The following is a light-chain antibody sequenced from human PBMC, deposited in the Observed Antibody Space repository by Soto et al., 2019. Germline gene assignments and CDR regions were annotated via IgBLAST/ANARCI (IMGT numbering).Light chain of an antibody. Sequence: ETALTQSPGTLPLSPGESATHSCTASQSVSNNYLAWYQQKPGQAPRLLIYDASNRATGIPARFSGSGSGTDFTLTISSLEPEDFAVYYCQRRSNWPPTFGQGTRLEIK. CDR1: QSVSNNY. CDR3: QRRSNWPPT. J-gene: IGKJ5*01. V-gene: IGKV3-11*01. CDR2: DAS.